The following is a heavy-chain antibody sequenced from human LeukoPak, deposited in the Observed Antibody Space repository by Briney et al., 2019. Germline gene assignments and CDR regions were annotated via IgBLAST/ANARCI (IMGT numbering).Heavy chain of an antibody. J-gene: IGHJ4*02. Sequence: PGGSLRLSCAASGFTFSSYSMNWVRQAPGKGLEWVSYISSSSSTIYYADSVKGRLTISRDNAKNSLYLQMNSLRAEDTAVYYCARGLGYYGSGSYFYFDYWGQGTLVTVSS. CDR3: ARGLGYYGSGSYFYFDY. CDR2: ISSSSSTI. V-gene: IGHV3-48*01. D-gene: IGHD3-10*01. CDR1: GFTFSSYS.